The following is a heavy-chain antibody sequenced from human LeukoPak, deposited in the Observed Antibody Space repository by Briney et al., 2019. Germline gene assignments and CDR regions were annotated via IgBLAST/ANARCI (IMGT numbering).Heavy chain of an antibody. CDR3: ARGVPYCSGGSCYIDY. J-gene: IGHJ4*02. Sequence: ASVKVSCKASGYTFTSYGISWVRQAPGQGLGWMGWISSYNGDTNYAQKLQGRVTMTTDTSTSTAYMELRSLRSDDTAVYYCARGVPYCSGGSCYIDYWGQGTLVTVSS. CDR1: GYTFTSYG. V-gene: IGHV1-18*04. CDR2: ISSYNGDT. D-gene: IGHD2-15*01.